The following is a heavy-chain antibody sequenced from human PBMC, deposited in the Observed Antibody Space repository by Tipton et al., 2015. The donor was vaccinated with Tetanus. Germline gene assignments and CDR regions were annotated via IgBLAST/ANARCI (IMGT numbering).Heavy chain of an antibody. J-gene: IGHJ3*01. Sequence: GLVKPSETLSLTCTVSGDSITSFYWSWIRQPPGKGLEWIGYIFYGGTTNYNPSLKSRVTISLDTSKNQFSLRLRSVAAADTAVYYCARGGRDAYNNPLGAFDVWGRGTTVTVSS. CDR2: IFYGGTT. V-gene: IGHV4-59*03. CDR1: GDSITSFY. D-gene: IGHD5-24*01. CDR3: ARGGRDAYNNPLGAFDV.